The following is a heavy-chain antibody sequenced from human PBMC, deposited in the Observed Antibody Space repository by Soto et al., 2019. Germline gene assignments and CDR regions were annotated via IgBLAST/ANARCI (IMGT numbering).Heavy chain of an antibody. D-gene: IGHD2-2*01. J-gene: IGHJ6*02. CDR3: ARLGGYCSSTSCYGYYGMDV. V-gene: IGHV4-39*01. CDR1: GGTLSSGPYS. CDR2: FYYSGST. Sequence: SETLSLTCSVSGGTLSSGPYSWGWIRQPPGKGLEWIGTFYYSGSTHYNPSLASRVTISVDTSKNQFSLKVTSVTAADTAMYYCARLGGYCSSTSCYGYYGMDVWGQGTTVTVSS.